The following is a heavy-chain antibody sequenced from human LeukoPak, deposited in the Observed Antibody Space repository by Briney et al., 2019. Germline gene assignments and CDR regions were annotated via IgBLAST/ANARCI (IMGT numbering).Heavy chain of an antibody. D-gene: IGHD3-10*01. V-gene: IGHV7-4-1*02. CDR3: ARRSMVQHLDV. CDR1: GYTFTGYY. J-gene: IGHJ6*04. Sequence: VASVKVSCKASGYTFTGYYVHWVRQAPGQGLEYMGWIDTNTGNPTYAQAFTGRIVFSLDTSVSTAYLDIRSLKAEDTAVYFCARRSMVQHLDVWGKGTTVIVSS. CDR2: IDTNTGNP.